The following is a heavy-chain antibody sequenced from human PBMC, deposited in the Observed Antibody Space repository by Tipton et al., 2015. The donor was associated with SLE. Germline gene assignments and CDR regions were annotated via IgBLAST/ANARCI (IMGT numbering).Heavy chain of an antibody. V-gene: IGHV3-48*01. D-gene: IGHD2-15*01. Sequence: SLRLSCAASGFIFSNYNMNWVRQAPGKGLEWVSYISSSSIIYYADSVKGRFTISRDNAKNSLYLQMNSLRAEDTAVYYCARDQTSGGGMDVWGQGTRVTVSS. CDR2: ISSSSII. J-gene: IGHJ6*02. CDR3: ARDQTSGGGMDV. CDR1: GFIFSNYN.